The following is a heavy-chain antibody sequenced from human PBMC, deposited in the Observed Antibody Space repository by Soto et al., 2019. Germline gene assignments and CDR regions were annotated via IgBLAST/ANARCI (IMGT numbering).Heavy chain of an antibody. V-gene: IGHV3-23*01. Sequence: PGGSLRLSCAASGFGFSSYAMSWVRQTPGKGLEWVSTFSGGDSSTYYADSVKGRFTISRDNSKNTLYLQMNSLRAEDTAIYFCARQSSGYTCSWSFDYWGQGALVTVSS. D-gene: IGHD2-2*02. J-gene: IGHJ4*02. CDR2: FSGGDSST. CDR3: ARQSSGYTCSWSFDY. CDR1: GFGFSSYA.